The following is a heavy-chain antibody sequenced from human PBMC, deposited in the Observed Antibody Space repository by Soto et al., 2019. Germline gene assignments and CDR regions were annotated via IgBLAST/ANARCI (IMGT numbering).Heavy chain of an antibody. D-gene: IGHD3-10*01. CDR2: INPNSGGT. J-gene: IGHJ6*02. V-gene: IGHV1-2*04. CDR3: ARDRAAGSGSYYYYYSRDV. Sequence: ASVKVSCKASGYTFTGYYMHWVRQAPGQGLEWMGWINPNSGGTNYAQKFQGWVTMTRDTSISTAYMELSRLRSDDTAVYYCARDRAAGSGSYYYYYSRDVWGQGTTVTVSS. CDR1: GYTFTGYY.